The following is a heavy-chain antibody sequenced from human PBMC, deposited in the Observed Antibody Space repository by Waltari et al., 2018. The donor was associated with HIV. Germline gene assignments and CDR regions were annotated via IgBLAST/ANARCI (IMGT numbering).Heavy chain of an antibody. CDR2: THYNGTT. D-gene: IGHD6-19*01. Sequence: QLQLRESGPGLVKPSGTLSLSCIVSGGAISRSIYFWGWIRQTPGKGREWIGSTHYNGTTHYNPSLKSRVTISIDTSKNQFSLKVTSVTAADTAAYYCARKGWLGGRYFQHWGLGTLVTVSS. V-gene: IGHV4-39*01. CDR1: GGAISRSIYF. J-gene: IGHJ1*01. CDR3: ARKGWLGGRYFQH.